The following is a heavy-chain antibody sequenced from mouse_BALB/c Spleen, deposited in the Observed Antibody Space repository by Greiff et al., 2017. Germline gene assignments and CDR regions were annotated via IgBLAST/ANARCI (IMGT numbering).Heavy chain of an antibody. Sequence: EVQGVESGGGLVKPGGSLKLSCAASGFTFSSYAMSWVRQTPEKRLEWVATISSGGSYTYYPDSVKGRFTISRDNAKNTLYLQMSSLRSEDTAMYYCARTGEYYFDYWGQGTTLTVSS. CDR1: GFTFSSYA. J-gene: IGHJ2*01. CDR2: ISSGGSYT. CDR3: ARTGEYYFDY. V-gene: IGHV5-9-3*01.